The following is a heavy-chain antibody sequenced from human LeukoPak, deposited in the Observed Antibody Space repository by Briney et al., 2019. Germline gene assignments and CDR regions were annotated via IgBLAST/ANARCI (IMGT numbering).Heavy chain of an antibody. V-gene: IGHV1-46*01. CDR3: AILSELALPTQSSVRRLDH. J-gene: IGHJ4*02. CDR2: INPSGGST. CDR1: GYPFTRYF. D-gene: IGHD3-10*01. Sequence: ASVKVSCKASGYPFTRYFTHWVRRAPGQGFEWMGIINPSGGSTTYAEKFQGRLTVTRDTSTSTVYMDMNSLTSADTAVYYSAILSELALPTQSSVRRLDHWGQGTLVTVSS.